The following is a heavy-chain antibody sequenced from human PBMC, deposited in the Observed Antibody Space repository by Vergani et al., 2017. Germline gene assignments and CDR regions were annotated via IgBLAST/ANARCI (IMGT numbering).Heavy chain of an antibody. CDR3: ARSRYSGSYDYSSYWYFDL. CDR2: SYYSGST. CDR1: GGSISSYY. V-gene: IGHV4-59*01. J-gene: IGHJ2*01. D-gene: IGHD1-26*01. Sequence: QVQLQESGPGLVKPSETLSLTCTVSGGSISSYYWSWIRQPPGKGLEWIGYSYYSGSTNYNPSLKSRVTISVDTSKNQFSLKLSSVTAADTAVYYCARSRYSGSYDYSSYWYFDLWGRGTLVTVSS.